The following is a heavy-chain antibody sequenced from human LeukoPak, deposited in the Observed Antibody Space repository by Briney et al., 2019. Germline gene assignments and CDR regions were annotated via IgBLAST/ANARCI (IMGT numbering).Heavy chain of an antibody. J-gene: IGHJ4*02. Sequence: PGRSLRLSCVASGFTFSTYVMHWVRQAPGKGLEWVAVISYDASNKYYADSVKGRFTISRDNSKNTLYLQMNSLRAEDTAVYYCARASDSVLGYFDYWGQGTLVTVSS. CDR2: ISYDASNK. CDR3: ARASDSVLGYFDY. CDR1: GFTFSTYV. D-gene: IGHD7-27*01. V-gene: IGHV3-30*03.